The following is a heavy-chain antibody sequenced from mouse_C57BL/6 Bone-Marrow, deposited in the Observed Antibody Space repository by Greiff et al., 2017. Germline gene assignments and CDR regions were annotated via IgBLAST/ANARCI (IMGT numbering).Heavy chain of an antibody. Sequence: QVQLQQSGAELVRPGTSVKMSCKASGYTFTNYWIGWAKQRPGHGLEWIGDIYPGGGCTNYNEKFKGKATLTADKSSSTAYMQFSSLTSEDSATYYCARDYGSSRGFAYWGQGTLVTVSA. J-gene: IGHJ3*01. CDR3: ARDYGSSRGFAY. D-gene: IGHD1-1*01. CDR1: GYTFTNYW. V-gene: IGHV1-63*01. CDR2: IYPGGGCT.